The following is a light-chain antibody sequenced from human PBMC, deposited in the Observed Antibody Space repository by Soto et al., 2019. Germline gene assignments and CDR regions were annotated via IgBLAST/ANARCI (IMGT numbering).Light chain of an antibody. CDR2: DVS. J-gene: IGLJ1*01. CDR1: SSDVGGYNY. CDR3: SSYTSSSTEV. Sequence: QSALTQPASASCSPGQSITISCPGPSSDVGGYNYVSWYQQHPGKAPKLMIYDVSNRPSGVSNRFSGSKSGNTASLTISGLQAEDEADYYCSSYTSSSTEVFGTGTKVTVL. V-gene: IGLV2-14*01.